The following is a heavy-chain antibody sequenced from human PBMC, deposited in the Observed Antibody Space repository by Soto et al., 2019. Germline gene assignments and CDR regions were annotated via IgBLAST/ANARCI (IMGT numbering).Heavy chain of an antibody. CDR1: GYTFTSYA. Sequence: GASVKVSCKASGYTFTSYAMHWVRQAPGQRLEWMGWINAGNGNTKYSQKFQGRVTITRDTSASTAYMELSSLRSEDTAVYYCARATMGRGVIVGPNISGMDVWGQGTTVTVSS. J-gene: IGHJ6*02. V-gene: IGHV1-3*01. CDR3: ARATMGRGVIVGPNISGMDV. D-gene: IGHD3-10*01. CDR2: INAGNGNT.